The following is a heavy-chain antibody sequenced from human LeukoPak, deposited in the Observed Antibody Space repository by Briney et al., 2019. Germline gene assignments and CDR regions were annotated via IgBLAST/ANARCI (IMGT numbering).Heavy chain of an antibody. CDR3: ARVGIAAAEAFDI. V-gene: IGHV1-2*02. Sequence: GASVKVSCKASGYTFTGYYMHWVRQAPGQGLEWMGWINPNSGGTNYAQKFQGRVTMTRDTSISTAYMELSRLRSDDTAVYYCARVGIAAAEAFDIWGQGTMVTVSS. D-gene: IGHD6-13*01. J-gene: IGHJ3*02. CDR2: INPNSGGT. CDR1: GYTFTGYY.